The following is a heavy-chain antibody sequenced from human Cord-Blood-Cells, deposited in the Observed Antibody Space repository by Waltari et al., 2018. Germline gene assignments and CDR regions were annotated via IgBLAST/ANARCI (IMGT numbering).Heavy chain of an antibody. Sequence: QPGGSLRLSCAASGFTVSSNYMSWVRQAPGKGLEWVSVIYSGGSTYYADSVKGRFTISRDNSKNTLYLQMNSLRAEDTAVYYCARVLYSSSWYTDYWGQGTLVTVSS. D-gene: IGHD6-13*01. CDR3: ARVLYSSSWYTDY. J-gene: IGHJ4*02. V-gene: IGHV3-53*01. CDR1: GFTVSSNY. CDR2: IYSGGST.